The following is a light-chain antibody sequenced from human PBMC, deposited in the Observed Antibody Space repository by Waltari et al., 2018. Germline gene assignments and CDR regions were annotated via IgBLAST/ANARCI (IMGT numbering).Light chain of an antibody. Sequence: QSALTQPPSASGSPGQSVTISCPGPSSAVGGYNLGSWSQQHPGKAPKLMIYEVSKRPSGVPDRFSGSKSGNTASLTVSGLQAEDEADYYCSSYAGSNNFGVFGGGTKLTVL. CDR2: EVS. J-gene: IGLJ3*02. CDR3: SSYAGSNNFGV. V-gene: IGLV2-8*01. CDR1: SSAVGGYNL.